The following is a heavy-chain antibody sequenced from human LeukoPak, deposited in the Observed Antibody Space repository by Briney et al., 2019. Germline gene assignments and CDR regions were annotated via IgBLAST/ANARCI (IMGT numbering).Heavy chain of an antibody. CDR3: AKDTAPLIIAAGAFDI. J-gene: IGHJ3*02. CDR1: GFTFSDYA. Sequence: GGSLRLSCAASGFTFSDYAMNWVRQALGRGLEWVSTISYSGGNTYYADPVKGRFTISRDNSKNTLYLQMNSLRTEDTAVYYCAKDTAPLIIAAGAFDIWGQGTMVTVSS. V-gene: IGHV3-23*01. CDR2: ISYSGGNT. D-gene: IGHD6-6*01.